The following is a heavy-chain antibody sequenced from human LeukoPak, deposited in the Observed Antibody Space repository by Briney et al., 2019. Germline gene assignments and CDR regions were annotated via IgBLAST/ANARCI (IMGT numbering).Heavy chain of an antibody. CDR3: ARATYSGSSDAFDI. V-gene: IGHV3-72*01. CDR2: SRKKGNTYTT. CDR1: GVTISGHQ. J-gene: IGHJ3*02. Sequence: PGGSLRLSCAASGVTISGHQMDWVRQAPGKGLEWVGRSRKKGNTYTTEYAASVKGRITISRDDSKNSLYLQLNSLKTEDTAVYYCARATYSGSSDAFDIWGQGTMVTVSS. D-gene: IGHD1-26*01.